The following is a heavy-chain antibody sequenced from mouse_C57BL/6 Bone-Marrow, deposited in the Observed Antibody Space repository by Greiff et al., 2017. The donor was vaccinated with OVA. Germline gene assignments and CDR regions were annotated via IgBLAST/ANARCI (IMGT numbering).Heavy chain of an antibody. CDR3: ARDRGLRDFDY. CDR2: ISYDGSN. D-gene: IGHD2-2*01. J-gene: IGHJ2*01. CDR1: GYSITSGYY. Sequence: EVKLVESGPGLVKPSQSLSLTCSVTGYSITSGYYWNWIRQFPGNKLEWMGYISYDGSNNYNPSLKNRISITRDTSKNQFFLKLNSVTTEDTATYYCARDRGLRDFDYWGQGTTLTVSS. V-gene: IGHV3-6*01.